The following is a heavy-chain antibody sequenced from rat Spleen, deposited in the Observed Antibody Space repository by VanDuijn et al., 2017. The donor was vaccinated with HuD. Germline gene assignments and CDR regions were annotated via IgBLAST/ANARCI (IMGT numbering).Heavy chain of an antibody. Sequence: EVQLVESGGGLVQPGGSLKLSCAASGFTFSMYYMAWVRQAPTTGLEWVASITNTGGSIYYPDSVKGRFTISRDNAKSTLHLQMDSLRSEDTATYYCTTGGIYNNYGFAYWGQGTLVTVSS. V-gene: IGHV5-27*01. CDR3: TTGGIYNNYGFAY. CDR1: GFTFSMYY. D-gene: IGHD1-10*01. CDR2: ITNTGGSI. J-gene: IGHJ3*01.